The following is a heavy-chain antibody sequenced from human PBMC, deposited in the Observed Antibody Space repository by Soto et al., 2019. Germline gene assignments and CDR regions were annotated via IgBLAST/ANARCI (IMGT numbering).Heavy chain of an antibody. CDR3: AQTEDGGRSRTPAGWFDA. CDR1: GFSLSNAGMG. D-gene: IGHD2-15*01. V-gene: IGHV2-26*01. CDR2: IFSNDER. Sequence: QVTLKESGPVLVKPTETLTLTCTVSGFSLSNAGMGVSWIRQPPGKALEWLAHIFSNDERRFSTSLKNRLTTSMNTFNSQVVLIMTNMDPLDTATYYCAQTEDGGRSRTPAGWFDAWGQGTLVTVSS. J-gene: IGHJ5*02.